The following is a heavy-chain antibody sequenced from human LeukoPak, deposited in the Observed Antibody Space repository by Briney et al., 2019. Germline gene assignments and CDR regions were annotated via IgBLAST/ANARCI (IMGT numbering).Heavy chain of an antibody. V-gene: IGHV1-18*01. CDR2: ISAYSGNT. CDR1: GYTFTNSG. D-gene: IGHD6-13*01. Sequence: GASVKVSCKASGYTFTNSGISWVRQAPGQGLEWMGWISAYSGNTNYAQKFQGRVTMTTDTSTSTAYMELRSLRSDDTAVYYCARDLSSSWAVPFDYWGQGTLVTVSS. J-gene: IGHJ4*02. CDR3: ARDLSSSWAVPFDY.